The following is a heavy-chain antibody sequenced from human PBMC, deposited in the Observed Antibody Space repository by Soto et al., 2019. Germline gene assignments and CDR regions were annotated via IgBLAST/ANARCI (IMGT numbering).Heavy chain of an antibody. Sequence: EVQLLESGGGLVQHGGSLRLSCAASGFIFSTYAMNWVREAPGKGLECVSAISNTGGSTFYAESVRGRFTISRDNSINTLYLHMTNLRTEDTAVYYCAHPRGYGVFDAVDIWGQGTMVTVSS. CDR3: AHPRGYGVFDAVDI. CDR2: ISNTGGST. D-gene: IGHD4-17*01. V-gene: IGHV3-23*01. J-gene: IGHJ3*02. CDR1: GFIFSTYA.